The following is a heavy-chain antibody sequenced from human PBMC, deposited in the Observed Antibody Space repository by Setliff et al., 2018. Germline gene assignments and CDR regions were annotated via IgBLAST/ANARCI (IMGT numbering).Heavy chain of an antibody. Sequence: ASVKVSCKAPGYTFTGYYMHWVRQAPGQGLEWMGGFDPEDGETIYAQKFQGRVTMTEDTSTDTAYMELSSLRSEDTAVYYCATNSGGNTIDAFDIWGQGTMVTVSS. J-gene: IGHJ3*02. CDR1: GYTFTGYY. V-gene: IGHV1-24*01. CDR3: ATNSGGNTIDAFDI. D-gene: IGHD2-15*01. CDR2: FDPEDGET.